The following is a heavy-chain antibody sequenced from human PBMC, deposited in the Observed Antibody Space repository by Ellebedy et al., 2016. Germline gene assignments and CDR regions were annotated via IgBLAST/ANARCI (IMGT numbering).Heavy chain of an antibody. CDR3: ARARVSYYYESSGRVYFDY. CDR1: GGSFSGYY. V-gene: IGHV4-34*01. CDR2: INHSGST. J-gene: IGHJ4*02. Sequence: SETLSLTCAVYGGSFSGYYWSWIRQPPGQGLEWIGEINHSGSTNYNPSLKSRVTISVDTSKNQFSLKLSSVTAADTAVYYCARARVSYYYESSGRVYFDYWGQGTLVTVSS. D-gene: IGHD3-22*01.